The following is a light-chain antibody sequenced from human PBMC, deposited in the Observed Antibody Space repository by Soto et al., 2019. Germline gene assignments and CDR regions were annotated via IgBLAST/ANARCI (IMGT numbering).Light chain of an antibody. CDR3: QQYSSSPSIT. J-gene: IGKJ5*01. Sequence: EIVLTQPPGTLSLSPGERATLSCRASQSVSSGYLAWYQQKPGQAPRLLIYGASTRATGIPDRFSGSGSGTDFTLTISRLEPEDFAVYYCQQYSSSPSITFGQGTRLEIK. V-gene: IGKV3-20*01. CDR2: GAS. CDR1: QSVSSGY.